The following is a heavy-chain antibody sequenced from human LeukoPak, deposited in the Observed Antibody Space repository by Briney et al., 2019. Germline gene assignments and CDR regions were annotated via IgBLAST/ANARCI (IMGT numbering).Heavy chain of an antibody. J-gene: IGHJ4*02. CDR1: GFTVSSNY. CDR3: AKDNAVYYYDSSGYLSSLDY. CDR2: IYSGGST. Sequence: PGGSLRLSCAASGFTVSSNYMSWVRQAPGKGLEWVSVIYSGGSTYYADSVKGRFTISRDNSKNTLYLQMNSLRAEDTAVYYCAKDNAVYYYDSSGYLSSLDYWGQGTLVTVSS. V-gene: IGHV3-66*01. D-gene: IGHD3-22*01.